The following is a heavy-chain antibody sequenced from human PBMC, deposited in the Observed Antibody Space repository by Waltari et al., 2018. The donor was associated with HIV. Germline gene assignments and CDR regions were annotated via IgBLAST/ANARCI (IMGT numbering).Heavy chain of an antibody. D-gene: IGHD4-4*01. CDR2: INPNSGGT. V-gene: IGHV1-2*06. Sequence: QVQLVQSGAEVKKPGASVKVSCQASGYTFTGYYMHWVRQAPGQGLEWMGRINPNSGGTNYAQQFQGRVTMTRDTSISTAYMELSRLRSDDTAVYYCAREGARMTTMIYYYYGMDVWGQGTTVTVSS. CDR1: GYTFTGYY. CDR3: AREGARMTTMIYYYYGMDV. J-gene: IGHJ6*02.